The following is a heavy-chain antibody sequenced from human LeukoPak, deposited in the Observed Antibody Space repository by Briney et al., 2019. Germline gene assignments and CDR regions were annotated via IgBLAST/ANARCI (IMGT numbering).Heavy chain of an antibody. J-gene: IGHJ5*02. Sequence: SETLSLTCAVSGASISNHYWSWFRQPPGKALEWIGHIHYSGSTNYNPSLKTRVAISLDLSKNQLSLKLTSVTAADTAVYYCARDFGRGYCSTTSCFVPWFDPWGQGTLVTVSS. CDR1: GASISNHY. CDR2: IHYSGST. D-gene: IGHD2-2*01. V-gene: IGHV4-59*11. CDR3: ARDFGRGYCSTTSCFVPWFDP.